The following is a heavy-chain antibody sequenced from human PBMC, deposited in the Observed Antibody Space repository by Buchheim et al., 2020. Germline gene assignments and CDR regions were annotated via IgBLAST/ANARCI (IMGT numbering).Heavy chain of an antibody. CDR1: GYSFTTHW. V-gene: IGHV5-10-1*03. Sequence: EVQLVQSGAEVKKPGESLRISCKGSGYSFTTHWIIWVRQMPGKGLEWMGRIDPSDSYTNYSPSFQGHVTISADKSINTAYPQWSSLKASDTAMYYCARNSGSTSGWYDFRFEFWGQGTL. J-gene: IGHJ4*02. CDR2: IDPSDSYT. D-gene: IGHD6-19*01. CDR3: ARNSGSTSGWYDFRFEF.